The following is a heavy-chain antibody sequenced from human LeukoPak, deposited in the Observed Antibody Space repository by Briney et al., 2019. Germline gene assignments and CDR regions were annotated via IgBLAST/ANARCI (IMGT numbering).Heavy chain of an antibody. D-gene: IGHD5-12*01. J-gene: IGHJ5*02. CDR1: GFTFSSYA. CDR3: AISVGATIKRLYNWFDP. V-gene: IGHV3-23*01. Sequence: GSLRLSCAASGFTFSSYAMSWVRQAPGKGLEWVSAISCSGGSTYYADSVKGRFTISRDNSKTTLYLQLISLRAEDTAVYYWAISVGATIKRLYNWFDPWGQGTLVTVSS. CDR2: ISCSGGST.